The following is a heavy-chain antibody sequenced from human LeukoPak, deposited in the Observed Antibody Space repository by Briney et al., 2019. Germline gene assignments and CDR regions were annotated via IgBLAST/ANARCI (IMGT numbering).Heavy chain of an antibody. CDR1: GYTFSTYS. Sequence: ASVKVSCKASGYTFSTYSIHWVRQAPAQRLEWMGWINGDTGNTMYSQKFQGRVTFTRDTGAGTAYMEVSSLRSEDTALYYCARSSNIPFDYWGQGTLVTVSS. D-gene: IGHD2/OR15-2a*01. CDR2: INGDTGNT. CDR3: ARSSNIPFDY. J-gene: IGHJ4*02. V-gene: IGHV1-3*01.